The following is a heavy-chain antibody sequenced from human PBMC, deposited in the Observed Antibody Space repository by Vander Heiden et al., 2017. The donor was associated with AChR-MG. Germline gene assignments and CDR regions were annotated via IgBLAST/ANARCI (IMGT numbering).Heavy chain of an antibody. V-gene: IGHV4-59*01. Sequence: QVQLQESGPGLVKPSETLSLTCTVPGGSISSYYWSWIRQPPGKGLEWIGYIYYSGSTNYNPSLKSRVTISVDTSKNQVSLKLSSVTAADTAVYYCARDSDRRYYYYGMDVWGQGTTVTVSS. CDR1: GGSISSYY. J-gene: IGHJ6*02. CDR3: ARDSDRRYYYYGMDV. CDR2: IYYSGST.